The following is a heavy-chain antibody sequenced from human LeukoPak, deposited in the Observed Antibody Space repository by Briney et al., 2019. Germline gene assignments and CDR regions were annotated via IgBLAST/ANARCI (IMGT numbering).Heavy chain of an antibody. CDR3: AREYSGSGYAYYYYMDV. J-gene: IGHJ6*03. CDR1: GGSISSYY. CDR2: IHTSGST. V-gene: IGHV4-4*07. Sequence: SETLSLTCTVSGGSISSYYWSWIRQPAGKGLEWIGRIHTSGSTNYNPSLKSRVTMSVDTSKNQFSLKLSSVTAADTAVYYCAREYSGSGYAYYYYMDVWGKGTTVTISS. D-gene: IGHD5-12*01.